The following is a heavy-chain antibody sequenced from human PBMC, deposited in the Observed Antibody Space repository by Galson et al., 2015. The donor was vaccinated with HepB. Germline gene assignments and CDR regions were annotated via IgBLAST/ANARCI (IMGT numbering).Heavy chain of an antibody. CDR2: IDPSDSYT. V-gene: IGHV5-10-1*01. J-gene: IGHJ3*02. D-gene: IGHD6-13*01. CDR3: AGAQGIAAAIDAFAS. Sequence: SWVRQMPGKGLEWMGRIDPSDSYTNYSTTFQGHVTITTDKSISTAYLQWSSLKASDTAMYYCAGAQGIAAAIDAFASWGQGTMVTDPS.